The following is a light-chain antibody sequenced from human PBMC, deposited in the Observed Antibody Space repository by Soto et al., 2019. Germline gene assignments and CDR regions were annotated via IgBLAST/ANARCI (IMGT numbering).Light chain of an antibody. CDR3: QQYGNFPYT. Sequence: DIQMTQSPSSLSASVGDRVTITCRASQGISTYLIWYQQRQGKAPKRLIYAASNLVSGVPSRFSGSGSGTEFTLTISSLQPEDFATYYCQQYGNFPYTFGQGTKLEIK. J-gene: IGKJ2*01. CDR2: AAS. CDR1: QGISTY. V-gene: IGKV1-39*01.